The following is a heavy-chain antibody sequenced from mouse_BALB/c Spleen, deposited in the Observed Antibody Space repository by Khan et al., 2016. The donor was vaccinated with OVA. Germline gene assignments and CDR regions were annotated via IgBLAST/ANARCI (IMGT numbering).Heavy chain of an antibody. CDR3: ASHLTGSFAY. D-gene: IGHD4-1*01. Sequence: EVELVESGGDLVRPGGSLKLSCSASGFTFSTYSMSWVRQTPDKRLEWVATISSAGDYTFFPDSVKGRFTISRDNARNTLYLQMSSQRSEDTAMYYCASHLTGSFAYWGQGTLVTVSA. V-gene: IGHV5-6*01. CDR2: ISSAGDYT. J-gene: IGHJ3*01. CDR1: GFTFSTYS.